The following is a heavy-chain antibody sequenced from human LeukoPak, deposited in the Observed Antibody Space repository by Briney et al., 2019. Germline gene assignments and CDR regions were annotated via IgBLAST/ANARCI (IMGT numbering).Heavy chain of an antibody. V-gene: IGHV1-2*02. CDR1: GYTFTDYY. D-gene: IGHD2-2*01. J-gene: IGHJ3*02. CDR3: ARICIVTSCYAFEI. Sequence: ASVKVSCKASGYTFTDYYIHWVRQAPGQGLEWMGWINPNSGGTNYAQKFLGRVTMTRDTSISTAYMELSRLRSDDTAVYYCARICIVTSCYAFEIWGQGTTVTVS. CDR2: INPNSGGT.